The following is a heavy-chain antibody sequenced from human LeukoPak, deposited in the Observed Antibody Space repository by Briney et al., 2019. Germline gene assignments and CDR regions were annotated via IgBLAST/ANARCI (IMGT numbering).Heavy chain of an antibody. V-gene: IGHV3-7*01. Sequence: GGSLRLSRAASGFAFRSYWMSWVRQAPGKGLEWVANIKQDGSEKYYADSVKGRFTISRDNAKNSLYLQMDSLRVEDTAVYYCARGHSGWYQGYWGQGTLVTVSS. CDR3: ARGHSGWYQGY. J-gene: IGHJ4*02. CDR2: IKQDGSEK. CDR1: GFAFRSYW. D-gene: IGHD6-19*01.